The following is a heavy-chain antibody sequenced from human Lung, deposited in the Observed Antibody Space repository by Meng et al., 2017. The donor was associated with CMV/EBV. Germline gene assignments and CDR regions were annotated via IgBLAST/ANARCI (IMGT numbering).Heavy chain of an antibody. V-gene: IGHV3-74*01. CDR1: GFTFSSYW. CDR3: ARDVVEGSVWLGD. D-gene: IGHD1-26*01. Sequence: GESXKISCAASGFTFSSYWMHWVRQAPGKGLVWVSRINGDGSSTSYADSVKGRFTISRDNGKNTLYLQMNSLRAEDTAVYYCARDVVEGSVWLGDWGQGTLVTVSS. CDR2: INGDGSST. J-gene: IGHJ4*02.